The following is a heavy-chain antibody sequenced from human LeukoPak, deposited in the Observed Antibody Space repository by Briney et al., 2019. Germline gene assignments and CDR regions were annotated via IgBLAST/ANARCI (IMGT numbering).Heavy chain of an antibody. V-gene: IGHV4-34*01. D-gene: IGHD3-10*01. CDR2: INHSGST. Sequence: SETLSLTCAVYGGSFSGYYWSWIRPPPGKGLEWIGEINHSGSTNYNPSLKSRVTISVDTSQNQFSLKLSSVTAADTALYYCARGLSRAYYYGSGSIEWFDPWGQGTLVTVSS. CDR3: ARGLSRAYYYGSGSIEWFDP. J-gene: IGHJ5*02. CDR1: GGSFSGYY.